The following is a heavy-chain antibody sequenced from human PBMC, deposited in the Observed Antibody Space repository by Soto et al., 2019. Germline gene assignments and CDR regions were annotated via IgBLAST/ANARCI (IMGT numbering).Heavy chain of an antibody. V-gene: IGHV1-18*01. CDR2: ISAYNGNT. J-gene: IGHJ4*02. CDR1: VYTKTSYE. Sequence: ASAKVFFKSTVYTKTSYEISWVRHAPGQGLEWMGWISAYNGNTNYAQKLQGRVTMTTDTSTSTAYMELRSLRSDDTAVYYCERDFSEYQLYFDYWGQGTLVTVSS. D-gene: IGHD2-2*01. CDR3: ERDFSEYQLYFDY.